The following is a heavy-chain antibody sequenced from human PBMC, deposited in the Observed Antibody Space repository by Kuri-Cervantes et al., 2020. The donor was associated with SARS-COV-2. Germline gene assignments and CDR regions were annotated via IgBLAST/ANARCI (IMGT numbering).Heavy chain of an antibody. D-gene: IGHD6-13*01. Sequence: GESLKISCAASGFTFSSYSMNWVRQAPGKGLEWVSYISSSSSTIYYADSVKGRFTISRDNAKNSLYLQMNSLRAEDTAVYYCARVCRSSCYFAFDIWGQGTMVTVSS. J-gene: IGHJ3*02. CDR3: ARVCRSSCYFAFDI. CDR2: ISSSSSTI. V-gene: IGHV3-48*01. CDR1: GFTFSSYS.